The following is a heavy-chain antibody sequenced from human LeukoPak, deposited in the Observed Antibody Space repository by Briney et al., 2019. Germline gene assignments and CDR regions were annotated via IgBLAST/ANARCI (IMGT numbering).Heavy chain of an antibody. CDR1: GYTFTGYY. D-gene: IGHD6-13*01. Sequence: GASVKVSCKASGYTFTGYYMHWVRQAPGQGLEWMGWINPNSGGTNYAQKLQGRATMTTDTSTSTAYMELRSLRSDDTAVYYCARHLQQQLVQLNAFDIWGQGTMVTVSS. CDR2: INPNSGGT. CDR3: ARHLQQQLVQLNAFDI. V-gene: IGHV1-2*02. J-gene: IGHJ3*02.